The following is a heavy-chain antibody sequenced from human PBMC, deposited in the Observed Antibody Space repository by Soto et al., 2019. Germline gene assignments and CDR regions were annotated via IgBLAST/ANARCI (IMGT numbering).Heavy chain of an antibody. CDR3: TKDMTAGGAAV. CDR2: IYWASSRI. D-gene: IGHD2-21*01. Sequence: EVQLVESGGGLVQPGGSLTLSCAASGFSSDDYAMHWVRQAPGKGLEWVSGIYWASSRIGYADSVKGRFTTSRDNAKNSVYLQMNRLRVDDTALYYCTKDMTAGGAAVWGKGTMVTVSS. CDR1: GFSSDDYA. J-gene: IGHJ6*04. V-gene: IGHV3-9*02.